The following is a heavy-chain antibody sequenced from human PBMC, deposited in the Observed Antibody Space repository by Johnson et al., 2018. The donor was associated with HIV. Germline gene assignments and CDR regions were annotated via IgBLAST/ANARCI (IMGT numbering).Heavy chain of an antibody. D-gene: IGHD3-3*01. J-gene: IGHJ3*02. Sequence: VQVVESGGALVKPGGSLRLSCAASGFTFSNAWMNWVRQAPGKGLEWVGRIKSKTAGGTTDYAAPVKGRFTISRDDSKNTLYLQMNSLKTEDTAVYYCITDRGGGTIFGVVTHDAFDIWGQGTMVTVSS. V-gene: IGHV3-15*02. CDR1: GFTFSNAW. CDR3: ITDRGGGTIFGVVTHDAFDI. CDR2: IKSKTAGGTT.